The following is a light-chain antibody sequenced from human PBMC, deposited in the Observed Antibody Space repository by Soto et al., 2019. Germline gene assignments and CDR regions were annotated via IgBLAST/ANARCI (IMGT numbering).Light chain of an antibody. CDR1: QSVGTN. Sequence: EIVMTQSPATLSLSPGERATLSCRASQSVGTNLAWYQQKPGQAPRLLIYDASTRATGLPARFSGRMSGAEFTLTISSLQSEDFAVYYCQHYNNWPLTFGAGTKVEIK. V-gene: IGKV3-15*01. CDR3: QHYNNWPLT. CDR2: DAS. J-gene: IGKJ4*01.